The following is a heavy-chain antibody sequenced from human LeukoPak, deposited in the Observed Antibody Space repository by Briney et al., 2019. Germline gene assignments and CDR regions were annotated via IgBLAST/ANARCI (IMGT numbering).Heavy chain of an antibody. Sequence: SETLSLTCTVSGGSISSYYWSWIRQPAGKGLEWIGRIYTSGSTNYNPSLKSRVTMSVDTSKNQFSLKLSSVTAADTAVYYCAGDWKAGIVGATAPDAFDIWGQGTMVTVSS. J-gene: IGHJ3*02. CDR2: IYTSGST. CDR1: GGSISSYY. CDR3: AGDWKAGIVGATAPDAFDI. V-gene: IGHV4-4*07. D-gene: IGHD1-26*01.